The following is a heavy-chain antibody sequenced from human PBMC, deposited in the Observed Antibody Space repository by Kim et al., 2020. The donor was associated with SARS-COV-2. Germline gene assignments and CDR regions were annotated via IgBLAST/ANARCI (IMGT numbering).Heavy chain of an antibody. CDR1: GFTFSSYE. CDR3: ARDLGDYGDYGAPGGGHHDALYI. CDR2: ISSSGSTI. D-gene: IGHD4-17*01. Sequence: GGSLRLSCAASGFTFSSYEMNWVRQAPGKGLEWVSYISSSGSTIYYADSVKGRFTISRDNAKNSLYLQMNSLRAEDTAVYYCARDLGDYGDYGAPGGGHHDALYIWGQGTMVTVSS. V-gene: IGHV3-48*03. J-gene: IGHJ3*02.